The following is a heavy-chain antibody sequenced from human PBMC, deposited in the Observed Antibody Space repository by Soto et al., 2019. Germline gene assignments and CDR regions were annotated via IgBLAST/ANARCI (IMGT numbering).Heavy chain of an antibody. CDR3: ARGGKFYDVLTGYYSLDF. Sequence: SVKVSCKASGGTFSSYTLNWVRQAPGQGLEWMGGIIPITGTANYAQKFQGRVTITADKSTSTAYMELSSLRSEDTAVYYCARGGKFYDVLTGYYSLDFWGQGTLVTVSS. V-gene: IGHV1-69*06. J-gene: IGHJ4*02. CDR2: IIPITGTA. D-gene: IGHD3-9*01. CDR1: GGTFSSYT.